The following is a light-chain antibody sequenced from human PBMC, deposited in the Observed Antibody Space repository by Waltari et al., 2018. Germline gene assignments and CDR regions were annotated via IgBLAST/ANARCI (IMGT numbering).Light chain of an antibody. Sequence: DIQMTQSPSPLSASIGDRVTITCRASQGIRNDLGWFQQKPGKAPRRLIYGASALEDGVPSRFSGSGSGTDFTLTIVSLQPEDFATYYCLQHSTYPFTFGPGTKVDVK. J-gene: IGKJ3*01. CDR1: QGIRND. CDR3: LQHSTYPFT. V-gene: IGKV1-17*01. CDR2: GAS.